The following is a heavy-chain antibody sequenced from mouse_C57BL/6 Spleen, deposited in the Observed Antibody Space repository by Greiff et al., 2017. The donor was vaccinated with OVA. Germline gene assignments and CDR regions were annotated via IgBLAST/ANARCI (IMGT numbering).Heavy chain of an antibody. CDR1: GYSITSGYD. V-gene: IGHV3-1*01. CDR2: ISYSGST. CDR3: ARTDYDFAWFAY. D-gene: IGHD2-4*01. Sequence: EVKLVESGPGMVKPSQSLSLTCTVTGYSITSGYDWHWIRHFPGNKLEWMGYISYSGSTNYNPSLKSRISITHDTSKNHFFLKLNSVTTEDTATYYCARTDYDFAWFAYWGQGTLVTVSA. J-gene: IGHJ3*01.